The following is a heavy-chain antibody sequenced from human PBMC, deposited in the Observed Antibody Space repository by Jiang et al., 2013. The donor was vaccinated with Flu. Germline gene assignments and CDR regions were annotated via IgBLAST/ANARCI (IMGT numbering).Heavy chain of an antibody. CDR3: ARRGPGTDY. CDR2: INHSGST. D-gene: IGHD3-10*01. CDR1: GGSFSGYY. Sequence: KPSETLSLTCAVYGGSFSGYYWSWIRQPPGKGLEWIGEINHSGSTNYNPSLKSRVSISVDTSKNQFSLKLNSVTAADTAVYYCARRGPGTDYWDQGTLVTVSS. V-gene: IGHV4-34*01. J-gene: IGHJ4*02.